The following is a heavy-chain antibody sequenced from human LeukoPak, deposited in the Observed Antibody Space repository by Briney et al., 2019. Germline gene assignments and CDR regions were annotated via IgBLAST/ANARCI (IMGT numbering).Heavy chain of an antibody. CDR2: IYYSGST. V-gene: IGHV4-39*07. J-gene: IGHJ4*02. CDR1: GGSISSSSYY. D-gene: IGHD6-13*01. CDR3: ARSRVRSSWHPLYYHFDY. Sequence: SETLSLTCTVSGGSISSSSYYWGWIRQPPGKGLEWIGSIYYSGSTYYNPSLKSRVTIPVDTSKNQFSLKLSSVTAADTAVYYCARSRVRSSWHPLYYHFDYWGQGTLVTVSS.